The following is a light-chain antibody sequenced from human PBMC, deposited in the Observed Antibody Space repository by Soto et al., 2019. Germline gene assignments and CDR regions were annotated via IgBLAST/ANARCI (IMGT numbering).Light chain of an antibody. CDR1: QSFSS. CDR2: GAS. Sequence: IVLTQSPGTLSLSPRERAILSFTASQSFSSIAWYQHKLGQAPRPPIYGASSRATGTPDRFTGSGSGTDFTLTISRLEPEDFAVYYCQYYGNSPRPFGQG. J-gene: IGKJ1*01. CDR3: QYYGNSPRP. V-gene: IGKV3-20*01.